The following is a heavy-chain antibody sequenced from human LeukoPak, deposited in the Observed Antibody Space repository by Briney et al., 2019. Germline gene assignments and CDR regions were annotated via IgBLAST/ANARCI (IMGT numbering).Heavy chain of an antibody. CDR3: ARDTSAIVATGDGG. V-gene: IGHV1-69*13. CDR1: GGTFSSYA. CDR2: IIPIFGTA. D-gene: IGHD5-12*01. J-gene: IGHJ4*02. Sequence: SVKVSCKASGGTFSSYAISWVRQAPGQGLEWMGGIIPIFGTANYAQKFQGRVTITADESTGTAYMELSSLRSEDTAVYYCARDTSAIVATGDGGWGQGTLVTVSS.